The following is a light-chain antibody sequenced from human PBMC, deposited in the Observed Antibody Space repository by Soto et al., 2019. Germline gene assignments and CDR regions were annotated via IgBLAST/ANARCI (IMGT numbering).Light chain of an antibody. CDR3: QQYNSYWT. V-gene: IGKV1-39*01. CDR2: AAS. CDR1: QSISAY. J-gene: IGKJ1*01. Sequence: SASVVDRVTITCRASQSISAYLNWYQQKPGKAPKLLICAASSLQSGVPSRFSGSGSGTEFTLTISSLQPDDFATYYCQQYNSYWTFGQGTKVDIK.